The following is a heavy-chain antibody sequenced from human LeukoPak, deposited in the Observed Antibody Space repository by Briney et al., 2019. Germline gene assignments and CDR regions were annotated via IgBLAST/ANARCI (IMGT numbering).Heavy chain of an antibody. J-gene: IGHJ4*02. CDR1: GGSISSYY. V-gene: IGHV4-59*08. D-gene: IGHD3-10*01. Sequence: SETLSLTCSVSGGSISSYYWSWIRQPPGEGLEWIGYIYYSGSTNYNPSLKSRVTISVDTSKNQFSLKLSSVTAADTAVYYCARLIVGYYGSGTYYTIDYWGQGTLVTVSS. CDR2: IYYSGST. CDR3: ARLIVGYYGSGTYYTIDY.